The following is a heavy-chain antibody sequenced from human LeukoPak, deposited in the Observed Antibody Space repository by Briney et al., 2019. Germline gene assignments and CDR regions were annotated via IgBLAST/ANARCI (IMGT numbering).Heavy chain of an antibody. CDR2: ISYDGSNK. D-gene: IGHD3-22*01. V-gene: IGHV3-30*18. Sequence: QAGGSLRLSCAASGFTFSSYGMHWVRQAPGKGLEWVAVISYDGSNKYYADSVKGRFTISRDNAKNSLYLQMNSLRAEDTAVYYCAKDPIYYYDSSGTFDYWGQGTLVTVSS. CDR1: GFTFSSYG. J-gene: IGHJ4*02. CDR3: AKDPIYYYDSSGTFDY.